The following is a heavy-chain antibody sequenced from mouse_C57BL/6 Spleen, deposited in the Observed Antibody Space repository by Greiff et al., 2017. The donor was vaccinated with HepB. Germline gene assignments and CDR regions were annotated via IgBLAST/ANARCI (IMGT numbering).Heavy chain of an antibody. D-gene: IGHD4-1*01. CDR1: GFTFSNYW. J-gene: IGHJ2*01. CDR3: TGGGTFDY. V-gene: IGHV6-3*01. Sequence: EVKLMESGGGLVQPGGSMKLSCVASGFTFSNYWMNWVRQSPEKGLEWVAQIRLKSDNYATHYAESVKGRFTISRDDSKSSVYLQMNNLRAEDSGIYSCTGGGTFDYWGQGTTLTVSS. CDR2: IRLKSDNYAT.